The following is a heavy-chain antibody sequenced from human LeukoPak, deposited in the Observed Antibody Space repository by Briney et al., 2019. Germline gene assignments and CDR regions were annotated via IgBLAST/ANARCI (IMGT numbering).Heavy chain of an antibody. Sequence: GGSLRLSCAASGFTFSSYSMNWVRQAPGKGLEWVSAISGSGGSTYYADSVKGRFTISRDNSKNTLYLQMNSLRAEDTAVYYCAKILESYYDSSGYYYVNYYYYYMDVWGKGTTVTISS. CDR2: ISGSGGST. D-gene: IGHD3-22*01. J-gene: IGHJ6*03. V-gene: IGHV3-23*01. CDR3: AKILESYYDSSGYYYVNYYYYYMDV. CDR1: GFTFSSYS.